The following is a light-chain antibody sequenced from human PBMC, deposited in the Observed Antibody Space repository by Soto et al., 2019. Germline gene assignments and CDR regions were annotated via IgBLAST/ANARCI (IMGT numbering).Light chain of an antibody. V-gene: IGKV1-12*01. Sequence: DIPMTQSPSSVSASIGDRVTMSCRASQSIYKWLVWYQQKPGKAPKRLIYAASSLQSGVPSRFSGSGYGTDFTLTISSLQTEDSATYYCQQADSFPLSFGGGTKVEI. CDR2: AAS. J-gene: IGKJ4*01. CDR1: QSIYKW. CDR3: QQADSFPLS.